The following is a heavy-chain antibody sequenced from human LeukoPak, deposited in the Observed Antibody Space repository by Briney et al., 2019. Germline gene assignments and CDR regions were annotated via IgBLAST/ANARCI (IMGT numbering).Heavy chain of an antibody. Sequence: SETLSLTCTVSGGSISSYYWSWIRQPPGKGLEWIGYIYYSGSTNYNPSLKSRVTISVDTSKDQFSLNLSSVTAADTALYFCARAGRDGYNYYLDFWGQGTLVTVSS. J-gene: IGHJ4*02. CDR1: GGSISSYY. CDR3: ARAGRDGYNYYLDF. D-gene: IGHD5-24*01. V-gene: IGHV4-59*08. CDR2: IYYSGST.